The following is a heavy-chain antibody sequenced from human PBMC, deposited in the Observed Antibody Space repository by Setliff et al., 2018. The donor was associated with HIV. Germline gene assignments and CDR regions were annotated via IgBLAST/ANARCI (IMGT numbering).Heavy chain of an antibody. D-gene: IGHD6-13*01. CDR1: GGSISSSSYY. CDR2: IYYSGST. J-gene: IGHJ4*02. CDR3: ARGIGAAAPIDY. Sequence: PSETLSLTCTVSGGSISSSSYYWGWNRQPPGKGLEWIGSIYYSGSTYYNPSLKSRVTISVDTPKNQFSLKLSSVTAADTAVYYCARGIGAAAPIDYWGQGTLVTVSS. V-gene: IGHV4-39*01.